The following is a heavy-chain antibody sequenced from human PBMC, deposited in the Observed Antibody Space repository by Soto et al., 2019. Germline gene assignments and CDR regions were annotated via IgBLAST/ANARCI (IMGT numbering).Heavy chain of an antibody. Sequence: GSLRLSCAASGFTFDDYAMHWVRQAPWKGLEWVSLISWDGGSTYYADSVKGRFTISRDNSKNSLYLQMNSLRAEDTALYYCAKDMGPYYSSSWYVVDYWGQGTLVTVSS. CDR1: GFTFDDYA. D-gene: IGHD6-13*01. V-gene: IGHV3-43D*04. J-gene: IGHJ4*02. CDR3: AKDMGPYYSSSWYVVDY. CDR2: ISWDGGST.